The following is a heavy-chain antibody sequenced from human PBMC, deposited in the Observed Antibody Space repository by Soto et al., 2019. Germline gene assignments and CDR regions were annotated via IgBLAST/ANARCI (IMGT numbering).Heavy chain of an antibody. D-gene: IGHD2-15*01. V-gene: IGHV2-5*01. Sequence: QITSKECGPTVVNPTQILTLTCTFSGFSLTASGAGVAWIRQPPGKALEWLALIFWNGDKLYSSSLKSRLTITKPTSKNRVAPTKTNMDPKDTDTYYCARRPIGPATPKIDYWGQGTLVTVSS. CDR1: GFSLTASGAG. CDR2: IFWNGDK. CDR3: ARRPIGPATPKIDY. J-gene: IGHJ4*02.